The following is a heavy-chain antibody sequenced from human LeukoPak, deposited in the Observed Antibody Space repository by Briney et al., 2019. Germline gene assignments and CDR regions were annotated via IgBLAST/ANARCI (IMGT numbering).Heavy chain of an antibody. V-gene: IGHV3-23*01. Sequence: GGSLRLSCAASGFTLSSYATSWIRQAPAKGLEWVSAISGSGGSTYYADSVKGRFTISSDNSKNTLYLQMNSLRAEDTVVYYCAKDRRNSYGDDAFDIWGQGTMVTVSS. CDR2: ISGSGGST. J-gene: IGHJ3*02. CDR3: AKDRRNSYGDDAFDI. CDR1: GFTLSSYA. D-gene: IGHD5-18*01.